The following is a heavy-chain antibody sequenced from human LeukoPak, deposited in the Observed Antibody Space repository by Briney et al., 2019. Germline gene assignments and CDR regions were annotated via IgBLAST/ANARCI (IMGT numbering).Heavy chain of an antibody. CDR2: ISSSGSTI. Sequence: GGSLRLSWAASGFTFSSYEMNWVRQAAGKGLEWVSYISSSGSTIYYADSVKGRFTISRDNAKNSLYLQMNSLRAENTAVYYCARHKWFDPWGQGTLVTVSS. V-gene: IGHV3-48*03. J-gene: IGHJ5*02. CDR3: ARHKWFDP. CDR1: GFTFSSYE.